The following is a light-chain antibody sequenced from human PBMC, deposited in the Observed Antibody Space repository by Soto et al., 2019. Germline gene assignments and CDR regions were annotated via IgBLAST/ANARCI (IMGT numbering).Light chain of an antibody. J-gene: IGKJ1*01. CDR2: GAS. Sequence: EIVLTQSPGTLSLSPGERATLSCRASQSVSSNYLAWYQQKPGQAPRPLIYGASSRATGIPDRFSGSGAGTEFILTISRLESEDFAVYYCQQYGSSPWTFGQGTKVEIK. CDR3: QQYGSSPWT. CDR1: QSVSSNY. V-gene: IGKV3-20*01.